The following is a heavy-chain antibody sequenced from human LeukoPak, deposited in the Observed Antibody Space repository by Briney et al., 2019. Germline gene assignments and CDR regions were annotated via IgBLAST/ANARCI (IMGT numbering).Heavy chain of an antibody. J-gene: IGHJ4*02. D-gene: IGHD2-8*02. CDR3: SRSPTARRYYGTGSSKSYYEY. Sequence: GGSLRLSCAASGFTFCRYVVNWVRQATGKGLEWDSYISSSSRTIYYADSVKGRFNISRDNAKNSLYLQMNSLRAEDTAVFYWSRSPTARRYYGTGSSKSYYEYWGQVALVTVSS. CDR1: GFTFCRYV. CDR2: ISSSSRTI. V-gene: IGHV3-48*04.